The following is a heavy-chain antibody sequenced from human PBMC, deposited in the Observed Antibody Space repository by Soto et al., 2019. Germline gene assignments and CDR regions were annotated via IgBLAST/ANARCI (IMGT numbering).Heavy chain of an antibody. CDR1: GYTFTKYD. CDR2: ISPNSGRP. V-gene: IGHV1-18*04. Sequence: VASVKVSCKASGYTFTKYDISWVRQAPGQGLEWLGLISPNSGRPSYAQKFEGRVTMTTDTSTTTAYLELMSLRSDDTAVYYCVRQYYDFWTDYPDFDYWGQGTLVT. J-gene: IGHJ4*02. CDR3: VRQYYDFWTDYPDFDY. D-gene: IGHD3-3*01.